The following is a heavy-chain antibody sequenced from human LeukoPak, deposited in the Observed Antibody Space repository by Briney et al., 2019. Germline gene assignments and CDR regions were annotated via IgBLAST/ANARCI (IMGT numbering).Heavy chain of an antibody. Sequence: PGGSPRLSCAASGFTFSSYEMNWVRQAPGKALEWVSYISISGFNIYYADSVKGRFTISRDNAKNSLYLQMNSLRAEDTAVYYCVVGDSSGYPDFDYWGQGTLVTVSS. CDR2: ISISGFNI. V-gene: IGHV3-48*03. CDR1: GFTFSSYE. D-gene: IGHD3-22*01. CDR3: VVGDSSGYPDFDY. J-gene: IGHJ4*02.